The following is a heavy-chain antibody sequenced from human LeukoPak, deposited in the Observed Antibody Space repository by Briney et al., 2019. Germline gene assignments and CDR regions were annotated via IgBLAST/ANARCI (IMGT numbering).Heavy chain of an antibody. CDR1: GFTFSSYA. J-gene: IGHJ4*02. CDR2: ISASGSST. Sequence: GGSLRLSXAASGFTFSSYAMSWVRQAPGKGLKWVSAISASGSSTYYADSVKGRFTISRDNSKNTLYLQMNSLRAEDTAVYYCAKGIWSGYRWYFDYWGQGTLVTVSS. D-gene: IGHD3-3*01. CDR3: AKGIWSGYRWYFDY. V-gene: IGHV3-23*01.